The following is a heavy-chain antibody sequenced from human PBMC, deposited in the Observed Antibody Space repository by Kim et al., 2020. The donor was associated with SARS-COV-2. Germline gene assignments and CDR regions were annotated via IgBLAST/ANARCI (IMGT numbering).Heavy chain of an antibody. V-gene: IGHV3-30*01. Sequence: PGEGRFTVTRENSKTTLYLQMNSLRAEATAVYYCARMRGGSYLYYFDYWGQGTLVTVSS. D-gene: IGHD1-26*01. CDR3: ARMRGGSYLYYFDY. J-gene: IGHJ4*02.